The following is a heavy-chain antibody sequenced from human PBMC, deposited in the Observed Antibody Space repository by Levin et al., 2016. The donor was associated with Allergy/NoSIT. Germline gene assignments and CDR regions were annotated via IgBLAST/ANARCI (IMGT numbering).Heavy chain of an antibody. V-gene: IGHV4-59*03. CDR1: GDSIRGNY. CDR3: AACRHGGLSFLDY. D-gene: IGHD4-23*01. CDR2: IYHTGST. J-gene: IGHJ4*02. Sequence: SETLSLTCSVSGDSIRGNYWTWIRQPPGRGPEWIGAIYHTGSTFYNPSLRSRVTIFLDTAKNQFSLNLKSVTAVDTAVYYCAACRHGGLSFLDYWGQGILVTVSS.